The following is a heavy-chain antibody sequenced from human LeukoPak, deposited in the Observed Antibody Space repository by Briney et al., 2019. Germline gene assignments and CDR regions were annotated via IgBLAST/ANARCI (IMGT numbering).Heavy chain of an antibody. V-gene: IGHV4-39*07. D-gene: IGHD2-2*01. CDR1: GGSISSSSYY. CDR3: ARVLSCGSTTCYGGVMPVAVNYFYYYMDV. Sequence: PSETLSLTCTVSGGSISSSSYYWGWIRQPPGKGLEWIGSIYYSGSTYYNPSLKSRVTISVDTSKNQFSLKLSSVTAADTAVYYCARVLSCGSTTCYGGVMPVAVNYFYYYMDVWGKGTTVTVSS. J-gene: IGHJ6*03. CDR2: IYYSGST.